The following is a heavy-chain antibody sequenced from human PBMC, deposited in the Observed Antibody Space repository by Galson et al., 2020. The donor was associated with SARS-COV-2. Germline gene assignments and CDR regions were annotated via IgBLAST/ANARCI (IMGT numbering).Heavy chain of an antibody. CDR2: VGAGGGGP. Sequence: GGSLRLSCAVSRFTFRTYAMTWVRQAPGKGLAWVSRVGAGGGGPFYADSVRGRSTISRDNSKSTPFLQMNSLRVEDTAVYYCVAPKPYGTTWFGRIDDWGQGTLVTVSS. CDR3: VAPKPYGTTWFGRIDD. J-gene: IGHJ4*02. D-gene: IGHD3-10*01. CDR1: RFTFRTYA. V-gene: IGHV3-23*01.